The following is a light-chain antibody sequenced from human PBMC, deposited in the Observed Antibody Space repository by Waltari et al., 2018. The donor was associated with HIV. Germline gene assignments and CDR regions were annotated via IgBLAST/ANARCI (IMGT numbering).Light chain of an antibody. Sequence: SYVLTQLPSVSVAPGKTARITCGGVNIGTKSVYWFQQRSGQAPVLVIYYDSDRPSGIPERVSGSNSGNTATLTISRVEAGDEAVYYCQVWDDVDHRVFGGGTKLTVL. CDR2: YDS. J-gene: IGLJ3*02. CDR1: NIGTKS. V-gene: IGLV3-21*04. CDR3: QVWDDVDHRV.